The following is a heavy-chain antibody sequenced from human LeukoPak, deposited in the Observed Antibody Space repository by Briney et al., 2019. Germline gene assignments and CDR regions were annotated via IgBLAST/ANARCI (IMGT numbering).Heavy chain of an antibody. J-gene: IGHJ4*02. CDR1: GGSFSGYY. V-gene: IGHV4-34*01. CDR3: ARRMGYYGSGSYFDY. CDR2: INHSGST. Sequence: PSETQSLTCAVYGGSFSGYYWSWIRQPPGKGLEWIGEINHSGSTNYNPSLKSRVTISVDTSKNQFSLKLSSVTAADTAVYYCARRMGYYGSGSYFDYWGQGTLVTVSS. D-gene: IGHD3-10*01.